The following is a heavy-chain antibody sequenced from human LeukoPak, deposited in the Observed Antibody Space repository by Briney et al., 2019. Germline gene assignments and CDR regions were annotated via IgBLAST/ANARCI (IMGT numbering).Heavy chain of an antibody. D-gene: IGHD3-22*01. CDR3: ASDSISMNAFDA. V-gene: IGHV4-59*01. CDR2: IYKSGST. J-gene: IGHJ3*01. Sequence: SETLSLTCTVSGGSISGNAWSWIRQTPEKGLEWIGYIYKSGSTKYNPSLKGRVTISPDTSKNQFSLKLRSVTAADTAVYYCASDSISMNAFDAWGQGTMVTVSS. CDR1: GGSISGNA.